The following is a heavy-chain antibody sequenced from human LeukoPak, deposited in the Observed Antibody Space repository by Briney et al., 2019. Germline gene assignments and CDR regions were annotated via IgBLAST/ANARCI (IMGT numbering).Heavy chain of an antibody. D-gene: IGHD6-6*01. CDR3: ARVDEGSSPTFDY. CDR2: INHSGST. CDR1: GGSFSGYN. V-gene: IGHV4-34*01. Sequence: PSETLSLTCAVYGGSFSGYNWSWIRQPPGKGPEWIGEINHSGSTNYNPSLKSRVTISVDTSKNQFSLKLSSVTAADTAVYYCARVDEGSSPTFDYWGQGTLVTVSS. J-gene: IGHJ4*02.